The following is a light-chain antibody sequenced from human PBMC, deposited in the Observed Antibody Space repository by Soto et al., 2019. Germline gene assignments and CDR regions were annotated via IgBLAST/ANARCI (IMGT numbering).Light chain of an antibody. J-gene: IGLJ1*01. Sequence: QSVLTQPASVSGSPGQSITISCTGTSSDVGGYDHVSWYQQHPGKAPKLIIYDVTVRPSGISRRFSGSKSDNTASLTVSGLQPEDEADYYCSSYASANTFLFGGGTKLTVL. CDR1: SSDVGGYDH. CDR2: DVT. V-gene: IGLV2-14*03. CDR3: SSYASANTFL.